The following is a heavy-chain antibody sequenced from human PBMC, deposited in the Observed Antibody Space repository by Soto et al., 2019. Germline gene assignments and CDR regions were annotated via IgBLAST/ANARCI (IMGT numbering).Heavy chain of an antibody. CDR3: ARGPRFTIFGVVIQDNWFDP. CDR2: INHSGST. V-gene: IGHV4-34*01. D-gene: IGHD3-3*01. J-gene: IGHJ5*02. Sequence: QVQLQQWGAGLLKPSETLSLTCAVYGGSFSGYYWSWIRQPPGKGLEWIGEINHSGSTNYNPSLTSRVTISVDPSKIQFSLKLSSVTAADTAVYYCARGPRFTIFGVVIQDNWFDPWGQGTLVTVSS. CDR1: GGSFSGYY.